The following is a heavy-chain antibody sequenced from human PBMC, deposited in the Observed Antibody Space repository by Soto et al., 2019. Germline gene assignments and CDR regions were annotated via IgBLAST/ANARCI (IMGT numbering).Heavy chain of an antibody. D-gene: IGHD3-10*01. CDR3: ARLWFGGTDYGMDV. CDR2: IIPILGIA. CDR1: GGTFSSYT. J-gene: IGHJ6*02. V-gene: IGHV1-69*02. Sequence: QVQLVQSGAEVKKPGSSVKVSCKASGGTFSSYTISWVRQAPGQGLEWMGRIIPILGIANYAQKFQGRVTIPADKSTSTAYMELSSLRSEDTAVYYCARLWFGGTDYGMDVWGQGTTVTVSS.